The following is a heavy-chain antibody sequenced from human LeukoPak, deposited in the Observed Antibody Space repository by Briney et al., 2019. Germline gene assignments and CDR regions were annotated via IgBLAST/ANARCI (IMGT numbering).Heavy chain of an antibody. V-gene: IGHV1-2*02. CDR3: ARAGYDYGDSSDF. D-gene: IGHD4-17*01. J-gene: IGHJ4*02. Sequence: AASVTVSCKASGYPFTTYYIHWVRQAPGQGLEWMGCINPKNGDSKYAQKFQGRVTMTRATSIATAYMEVSRLTSDDTAVYFCARAGYDYGDSSDFWGQGTLVTVSS. CDR1: GYPFTTYY. CDR2: INPKNGDS.